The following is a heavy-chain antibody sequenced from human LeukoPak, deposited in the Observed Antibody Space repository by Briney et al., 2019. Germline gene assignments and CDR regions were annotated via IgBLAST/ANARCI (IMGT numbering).Heavy chain of an antibody. CDR3: ARDAFSRISIFGVVSDAFDI. CDR1: GFTFSSYW. D-gene: IGHD3-3*01. V-gene: IGHV3-7*01. Sequence: GGSLRLSCAASGFTFSSYWMTWVRQAPGKGLEWVANIKQDGSEKYYVDSVKGRFTISRDNAKNSLYLQMNSLRAEDMAVYYCARDAFSRISIFGVVSDAFDIWGQGTMVTVSS. J-gene: IGHJ3*02. CDR2: IKQDGSEK.